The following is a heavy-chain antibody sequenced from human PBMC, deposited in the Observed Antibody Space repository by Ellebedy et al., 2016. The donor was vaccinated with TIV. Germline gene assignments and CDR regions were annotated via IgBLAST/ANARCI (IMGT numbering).Heavy chain of an antibody. CDR3: AKLWMYMIRGVPPGDY. Sequence: GESLKISCAASGFTITNYVMSWVRQAPGKGLEWVSGISGRGSSTYYAYSVKGRFTISRDTSKNTLYLQLNSLRGEDTAVYYCAKLWMYMIRGVPPGDYWGQGTLVTVSS. CDR1: GFTITNYV. D-gene: IGHD3-10*01. CDR2: ISGRGSST. J-gene: IGHJ4*02. V-gene: IGHV3-23*01.